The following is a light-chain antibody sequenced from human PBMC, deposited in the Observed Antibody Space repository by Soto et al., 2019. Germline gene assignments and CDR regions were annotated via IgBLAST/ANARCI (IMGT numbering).Light chain of an antibody. CDR2: DVS. Sequence: QSALTQPASVSGSPGQSITISCTGTSSDIGGYSYVSWYQQHPGKAPKLMIYDVSNRPSGVSNRFSGSKSGNTASLTISGLRAEDEADYYCSSYTSSRTVVFGGGTKLTVL. CDR1: SSDIGGYSY. CDR3: SSYTSSRTVV. J-gene: IGLJ2*01. V-gene: IGLV2-14*01.